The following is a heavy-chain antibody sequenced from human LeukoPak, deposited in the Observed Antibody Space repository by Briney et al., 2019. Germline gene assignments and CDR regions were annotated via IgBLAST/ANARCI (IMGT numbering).Heavy chain of an antibody. CDR1: GGSISSGGYY. J-gene: IGHJ4*02. D-gene: IGHD3-3*01. CDR3: ARALSPNDFWSGFRKDEYYFDY. Sequence: KASETLSLTCTVSGGSISSGGYYWSWIRQHPGKGLEWIGYIYYSGSTYYNPSLKSRVTMSVDTSKNQFSLKLSSVTAADTAVYYCARALSPNDFWSGFRKDEYYFDYWGQGTLVTVSS. CDR2: IYYSGST. V-gene: IGHV4-31*03.